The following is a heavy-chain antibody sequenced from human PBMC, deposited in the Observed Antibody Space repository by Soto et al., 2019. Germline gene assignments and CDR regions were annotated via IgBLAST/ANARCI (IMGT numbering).Heavy chain of an antibody. CDR1: GFTFSTYA. J-gene: IGHJ4*02. V-gene: IGHV3-23*01. Sequence: EVQLLESGGGLVQPGGSLRLSCAASGFTFSTYAMNWVRQAPGKGLEWVSAISNSFSDGNTHYADSVKGQFTISRDNDKYTVFLDMNSLRVEDSAIYYCAKVFSPELGNYFDHWGQGTLVTVSS. CDR3: AKVFSPELGNYFDH. CDR2: ISNSFSDGNT. D-gene: IGHD1-7*01.